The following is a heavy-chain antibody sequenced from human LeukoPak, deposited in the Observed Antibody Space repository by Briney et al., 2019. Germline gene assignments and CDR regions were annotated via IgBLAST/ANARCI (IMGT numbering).Heavy chain of an antibody. CDR3: VTYSGYDLGRY. CDR1: GFSFSISS. Sequence: GGSLRLSCPAAGFSFSISSMHWVRQAPGGGLEYVSGINYNGGSTNYADSVKGRFTISRDNSKNTLYLQMNRLRAEDTAVYYCVTYSGYDLGRYWGEGTLVTVSS. J-gene: IGHJ4*02. D-gene: IGHD5-12*01. CDR2: INYNGGST. V-gene: IGHV3-64D*06.